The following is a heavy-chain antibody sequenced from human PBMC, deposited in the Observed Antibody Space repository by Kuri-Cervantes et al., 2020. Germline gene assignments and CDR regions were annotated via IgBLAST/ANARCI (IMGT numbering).Heavy chain of an antibody. Sequence: ASVKVSCKASGYTFTSYYMHWVRQAPGQGLEWMGIINPSGGSTSYAQKFQGRVTMTRDTSTSTVYMELSNLRSEDTAVYYCATWEVGATPFDYWGQGTLVTVSS. CDR2: INPSGGST. CDR1: GYTFTSYY. D-gene: IGHD1-26*01. CDR3: ATWEVGATPFDY. V-gene: IGHV1-46*01. J-gene: IGHJ4*02.